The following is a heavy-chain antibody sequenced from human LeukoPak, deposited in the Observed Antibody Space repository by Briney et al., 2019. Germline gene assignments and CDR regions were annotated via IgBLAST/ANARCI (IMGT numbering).Heavy chain of an antibody. CDR1: GFTFSSYA. D-gene: IGHD5/OR15-5a*01. Sequence: KPGGSLRLSCAASGFTFSSYAMGWVRQAPGKGLEWVSSISSSSTYIYYADSVRGRFTISRDNAKNSLYLQMNSLRAEDTAVYYCARDLCPNCFDPWGQGTLVTVSS. CDR3: ARDLCPNCFDP. V-gene: IGHV3-21*01. CDR2: ISSSSTYI. J-gene: IGHJ5*02.